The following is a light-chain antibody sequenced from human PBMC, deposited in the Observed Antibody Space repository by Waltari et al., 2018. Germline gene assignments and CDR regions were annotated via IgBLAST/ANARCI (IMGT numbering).Light chain of an antibody. CDR2: EVN. J-gene: IGLJ3*02. CDR1: SSDIGSHNY. V-gene: IGLV2-8*01. CDR3: SSHGGPRV. Sequence: QSALTQPPSASGSPGQSVAISCTGTSSDIGSHNYVSWYQQHPGKAPKLLIYEVNKRPPGVPDRFSGSKSGNTASLTVSGLQAEDEADYYCSSHGGPRVFGGGTKLTVL.